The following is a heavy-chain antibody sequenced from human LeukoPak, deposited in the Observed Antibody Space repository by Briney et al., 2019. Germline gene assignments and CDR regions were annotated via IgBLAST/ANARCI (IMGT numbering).Heavy chain of an antibody. Sequence: PGGSLRLSCAASGFTLSSYAMHWVRQAPGKGLEWVAVISYDGSNKYYADSVKGRFTISRDNSKNTLYLQMNSLRAEDTAVYYCARGQNYDILTGYFDYWGQGTLVTVSS. V-gene: IGHV3-30-3*01. CDR1: GFTLSSYA. J-gene: IGHJ4*02. D-gene: IGHD3-9*01. CDR3: ARGQNYDILTGYFDY. CDR2: ISYDGSNK.